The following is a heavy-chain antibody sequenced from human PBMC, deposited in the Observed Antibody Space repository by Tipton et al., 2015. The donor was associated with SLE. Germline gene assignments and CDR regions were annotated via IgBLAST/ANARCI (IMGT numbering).Heavy chain of an antibody. D-gene: IGHD5-12*01. CDR2: IYYNGGT. CDR3: ARLVGGYAR. J-gene: IGHJ4*02. Sequence: TLSLTCNVSGASISSSDYSWGWMRQPPGEGLEWIGTIYYNGGTHSNPSLKSRVSISVDTSKNQLSLKLISVTAADTAVYFCARLVGGYARWGQGTLFTVSS. CDR1: GASISSSDYS. V-gene: IGHV4-39*01.